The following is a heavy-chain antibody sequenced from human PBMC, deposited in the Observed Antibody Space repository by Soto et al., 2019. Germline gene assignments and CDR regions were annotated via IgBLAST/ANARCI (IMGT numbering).Heavy chain of an antibody. Sequence: QVQLVESGGGVVQPGRSLRLSCAASGFTFSSYGMHWVRQAPGKGLEWVAVIWYDGSNENYADSVKGRFTISRDNSKNTLYLQMNSLRAEDTGLYYCARDRRGSGWYDYFDYWGQGTLVTVSS. J-gene: IGHJ4*02. CDR3: ARDRRGSGWYDYFDY. CDR1: GFTFSSYG. V-gene: IGHV3-33*01. D-gene: IGHD6-19*01. CDR2: IWYDGSNE.